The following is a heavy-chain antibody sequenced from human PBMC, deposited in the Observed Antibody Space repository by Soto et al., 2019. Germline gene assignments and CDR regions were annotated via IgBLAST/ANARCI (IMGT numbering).Heavy chain of an antibody. CDR2: ISSSSSYI. J-gene: IGHJ6*02. CDR3: ASYYDYVWGSSIAPRYYYYGMDV. V-gene: IGHV3-21*01. CDR1: GFTFSSYS. D-gene: IGHD3-16*01. Sequence: GGSLRLSCAASGFTFSSYSMNWARQAPGKGLEWVSSISSSSSYIYYADSVKGRFTISRDNAKNSLYLQMNSLRAEDTAVYYCASYYDYVWGSSIAPRYYYYGMDVWGQGTTVTVSS.